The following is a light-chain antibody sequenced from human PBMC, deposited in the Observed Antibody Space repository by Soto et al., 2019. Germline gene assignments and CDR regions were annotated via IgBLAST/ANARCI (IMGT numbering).Light chain of an antibody. V-gene: IGKV3-15*01. CDR3: QQYNNWPPWT. Sequence: ETMLTQSPATLSASPGERLTLSCRATQSVTYNLAWYQQKPGQAPRLLIYGASTRATGIPARFSGRGSGTEFTLTISSLQSEDFAVYYCQQYNNWPPWTFGQGTKVDI. CDR1: QSVTYN. J-gene: IGKJ1*01. CDR2: GAS.